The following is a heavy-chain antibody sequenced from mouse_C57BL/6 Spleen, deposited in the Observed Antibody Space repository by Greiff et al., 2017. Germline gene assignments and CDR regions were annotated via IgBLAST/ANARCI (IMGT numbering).Heavy chain of an antibody. Sequence: QVQLQQSGAELVKPGASVKISCKASGYAFSSYWMNWVKQRPGKGLEWIGQIYPGDGDTNYNGKFKGKATLTADKSTSTAYMQLSSLTSEDSAVYFCARSANWDWYFDVWGTGTTVTVSS. CDR1: GYAFSSYW. J-gene: IGHJ1*03. D-gene: IGHD4-1*01. CDR2: IYPGDGDT. V-gene: IGHV1-80*01. CDR3: ARSANWDWYFDV.